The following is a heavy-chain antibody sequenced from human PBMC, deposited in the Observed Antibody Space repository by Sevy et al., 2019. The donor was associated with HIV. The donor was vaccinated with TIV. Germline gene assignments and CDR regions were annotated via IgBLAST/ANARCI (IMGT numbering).Heavy chain of an antibody. Sequence: GGSLRLSCTASGFTFGDYAMSWVRQAPGKGLEWVGFIRSKAYGGTTEYAASVKGRFTISRDDSKSIAYLQMNSLKTEDTAVYYCTRELRHYDILTGYVPLEYYYGMDVWGQGTTVTVSS. CDR3: TRELRHYDILTGYVPLEYYYGMDV. J-gene: IGHJ6*02. V-gene: IGHV3-49*04. CDR2: IRSKAYGGTT. CDR1: GFTFGDYA. D-gene: IGHD3-9*01.